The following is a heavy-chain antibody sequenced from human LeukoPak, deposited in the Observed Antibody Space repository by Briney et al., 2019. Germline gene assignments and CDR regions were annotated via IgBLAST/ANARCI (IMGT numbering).Heavy chain of an antibody. CDR1: GDSISSNSYY. D-gene: IGHD5-12*01. CDR2: IYFTGST. Sequence: SETLSLTCTVSGDSISSNSYYWGWIRQPPGEGLEWIASIYFTGSTYYNPSLKSRVTISTDTSKNQLSLRLSSVTAADTAVYYCASYRGYSGYDAPSYFDSWGQGTLVTVSS. J-gene: IGHJ4*02. V-gene: IGHV4-39*01. CDR3: ASYRGYSGYDAPSYFDS.